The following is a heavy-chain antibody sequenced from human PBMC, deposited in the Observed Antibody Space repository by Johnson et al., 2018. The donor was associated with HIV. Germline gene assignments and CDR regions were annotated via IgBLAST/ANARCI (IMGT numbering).Heavy chain of an antibody. CDR2: IYSGGST. D-gene: IGHD6-25*01. J-gene: IGHJ3*02. V-gene: IGHV3-66*03. Sequence: VQLVESGGGLIQPGGSLRLSCAASGFTVSSTYMSWVRQAPGKGLEWVSAIYSGGSTYYADSVKGRFTISRDNSKNKLYLQMNSLRAEDTAVYYWAKETPSSGGTFDIWGQGTMVTVSS. CDR3: AKETPSSGGTFDI. CDR1: GFTVSSTY.